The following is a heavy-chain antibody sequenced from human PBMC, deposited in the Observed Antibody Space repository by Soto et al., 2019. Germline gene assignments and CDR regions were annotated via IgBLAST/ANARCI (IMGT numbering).Heavy chain of an antibody. CDR2: INPILSRS. CDR3: AISYASGSRAFDY. D-gene: IGHD3-10*01. Sequence: QVQLVQSGAEVKKPGSSVRVSCKASGDTFSFYSINWVRQAPGLGLEWMGRINPILSRSNYAQRFQGRVTATAATSTSTAYMELSTLRSEDTAMYYCAISYASGSRAFDYCRQGALVTVSS. J-gene: IGHJ4*02. V-gene: IGHV1-69*02. CDR1: GDTFSFYS.